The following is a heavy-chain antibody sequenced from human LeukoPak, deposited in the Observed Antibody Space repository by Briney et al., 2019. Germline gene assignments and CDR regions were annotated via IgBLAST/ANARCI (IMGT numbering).Heavy chain of an antibody. D-gene: IGHD3-3*01. V-gene: IGHV3-30*02. CDR2: IWYDGSNK. CDR3: AKDGTYYDFLSGYFHPNFYFDY. Sequence: GGSLRLSCAASGFTFSSYGMHRVRQAPGKGLEWAAVIWYDGSNKYYADSVKGRFTISRDNSKNTLYLQMNSLRAEDTAVYYCAKDGTYYDFLSGYFHPNFYFDYWGQGTLVTVSS. J-gene: IGHJ4*02. CDR1: GFTFSSYG.